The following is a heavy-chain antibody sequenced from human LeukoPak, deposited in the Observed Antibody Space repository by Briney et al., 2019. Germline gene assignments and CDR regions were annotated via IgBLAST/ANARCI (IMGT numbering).Heavy chain of an antibody. CDR2: IIPIFGTA. V-gene: IGHV1-69*05. Sequence: SVKVSCKXSGGTFSSYDISWVRQAPGQGLEWMGRIIPIFGTANYAQKFQGRVRITTDESTSTAYMELSSLRSEDTAVYYCASFNSGSDAFDVWGQGTMVTVSS. CDR1: GGTFSSYD. CDR3: ASFNSGSDAFDV. J-gene: IGHJ3*01. D-gene: IGHD1-26*01.